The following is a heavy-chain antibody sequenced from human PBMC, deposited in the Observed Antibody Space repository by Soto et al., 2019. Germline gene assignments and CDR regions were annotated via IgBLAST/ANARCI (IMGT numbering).Heavy chain of an antibody. CDR2: IKSKFDGETI. Sequence: GSLRLSCAASGFTFSRAWMSWVRQAPGKGLEWVGRIKSKFDGETIDYAAPVKGRFTISRDDSKNIVYLQMNSLNTEDTAVYYCATGLLRYYAYWGHGTLVTVSS. CDR1: GFTFSRAW. J-gene: IGHJ4*01. V-gene: IGHV3-15*01. D-gene: IGHD3-9*01. CDR3: ATGLLRYYAY.